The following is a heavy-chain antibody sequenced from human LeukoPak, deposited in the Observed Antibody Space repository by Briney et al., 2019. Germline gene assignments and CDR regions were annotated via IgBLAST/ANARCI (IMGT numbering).Heavy chain of an antibody. CDR1: GGTFSSYA. D-gene: IGHD6-19*01. CDR3: ARAAAVAARDWYFDL. Sequence: ASVKVSCKASGGTFSSYAISWVRQAPGQGLEWMGGIIPIFGTANYAQKFQGRVTITADESTSTAYMELSSLRSEDTAVYYCARAAAVAARDWYFDLWGRGTLVTVSS. J-gene: IGHJ2*01. CDR2: IIPIFGTA. V-gene: IGHV1-69*13.